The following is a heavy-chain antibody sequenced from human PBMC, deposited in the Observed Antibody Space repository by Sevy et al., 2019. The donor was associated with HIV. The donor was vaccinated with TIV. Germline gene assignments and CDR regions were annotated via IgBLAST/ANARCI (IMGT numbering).Heavy chain of an antibody. J-gene: IGHJ5*02. CDR3: ARVFYRNWFDP. D-gene: IGHD1-26*01. CDR1: GFTYGTHS. V-gene: IGHV3-48*01. Sequence: GGSLRLSCAASGFTYGTHSMNWVRQAPGKGLEWVSYISGGSSTIYYADSVKGRFTISRDNAENSLYLQMNSLRAEDTAVYYCARVFYRNWFDPWGQGTLVTVSS. CDR2: ISGGSSTI.